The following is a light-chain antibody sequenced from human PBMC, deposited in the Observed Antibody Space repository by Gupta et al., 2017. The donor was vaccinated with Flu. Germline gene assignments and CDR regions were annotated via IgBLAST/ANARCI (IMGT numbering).Light chain of an antibody. J-gene: IGLJ3*02. CDR1: NSNIGNNY. Sequence: SNSNIGNNYVSWYQHLPGTAPKLLIYENNKRPSGIPDRFSGSKSGTSATLGITGLQTGDETDYYCGTWDNSLSTFVFGGGTKLAVL. V-gene: IGLV1-51*02. CDR3: GTWDNSLSTFV. CDR2: ENN.